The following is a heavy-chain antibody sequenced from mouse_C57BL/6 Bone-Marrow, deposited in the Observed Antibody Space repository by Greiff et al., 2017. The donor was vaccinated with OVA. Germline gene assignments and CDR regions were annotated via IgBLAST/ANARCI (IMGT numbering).Heavy chain of an antibody. CDR1: GYTFTSYW. CDR2: IHPSDSDT. J-gene: IGHJ1*03. CDR3: APSPHYGSSLYWYFDV. Sequence: QVQLQQPGAELVKPGASVKVSCKASGYTFTSYWMHWVKQRPGQGLEWIGRIHPSDSDTNYNQTFKGRATLPVDKSSSTAYMQLSSLTSEDSAVYYCAPSPHYGSSLYWYFDVWGTGTTVTVSS. V-gene: IGHV1-74*01. D-gene: IGHD1-1*01.